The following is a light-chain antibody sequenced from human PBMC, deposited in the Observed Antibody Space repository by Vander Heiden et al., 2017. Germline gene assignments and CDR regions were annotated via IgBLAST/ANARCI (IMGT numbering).Light chain of an antibody. Sequence: HSVLAQPPSVSEAPSQTVTISCSASSSNIGNNAVKWYQQLPGKAPKLLIYYDDLRPSGVSDRFSGSKSGTSASVAISGLQSEDEADYYCAAWDDSLNVLVFGGGTKLTVL. J-gene: IGLJ2*01. CDR2: YDD. CDR3: AAWDDSLNVLV. V-gene: IGLV1-36*01. CDR1: SSNIGNNA.